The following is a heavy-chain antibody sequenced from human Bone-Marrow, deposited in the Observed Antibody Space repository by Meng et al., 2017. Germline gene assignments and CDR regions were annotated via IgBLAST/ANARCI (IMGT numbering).Heavy chain of an antibody. D-gene: IGHD1-1*01. CDR2: ISSSSSYL. J-gene: IGHJ3*01. CDR3: ARVILVQADAFDF. V-gene: IGHV3-21*01. CDR1: GFTFSSYS. Sequence: GESLKISCAASGFTFSSYSMNWGRQAPGTGLEWVSSISSSSSYLYYADSVKCRFTITRDNAKNSLYLQMNSLRAEDTAVYYCARVILVQADAFDFWGQGTMVTVSS.